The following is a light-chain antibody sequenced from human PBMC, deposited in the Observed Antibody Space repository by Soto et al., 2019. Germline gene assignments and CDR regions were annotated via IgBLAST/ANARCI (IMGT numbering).Light chain of an antibody. V-gene: IGLV3-25*03. CDR3: QSADSSGTYV. J-gene: IGLJ1*01. Sequence: SYELTQPPSVSVSPGQTARITCSGDALSKQYAYWYQQKPGQAPSLVMYKDTERPSGIPERFSGSSSGTTVTLTISGVQAEDEADYYCQSADSSGTYVFGSGTKVTVL. CDR1: ALSKQY. CDR2: KDT.